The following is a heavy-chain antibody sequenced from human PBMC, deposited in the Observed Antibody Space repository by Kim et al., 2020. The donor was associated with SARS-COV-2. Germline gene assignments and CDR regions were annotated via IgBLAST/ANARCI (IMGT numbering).Heavy chain of an antibody. D-gene: IGHD1-26*01. CDR3: ARERGGELLIDY. CDR2: IIPIFGTA. CDR1: GGTFSSYA. Sequence: SVKVSCKASGGTFSSYAISWVRQAPGQGLEWMGGIIPIFGTANYAQKFQGRVTITADESTSTAYMELSSLRSEDTAVYYCARERGGELLIDYWGQGTLVTVSS. V-gene: IGHV1-69*13. J-gene: IGHJ4*02.